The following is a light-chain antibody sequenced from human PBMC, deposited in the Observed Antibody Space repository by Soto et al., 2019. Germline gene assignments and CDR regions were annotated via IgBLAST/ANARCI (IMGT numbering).Light chain of an antibody. CDR1: QTISRN. Sequence: IVLTQSPATLSVPPGARATLSCRASQTISRNLAWYQQRPGQAPRLLIYAASTRATGVPARFSGSGSGTEFTLTINSLQSEDFALYYCHQYNNWPPGTFGQGTKVEI. CDR2: AAS. CDR3: HQYNNWPPGT. V-gene: IGKV3-15*01. J-gene: IGKJ2*01.